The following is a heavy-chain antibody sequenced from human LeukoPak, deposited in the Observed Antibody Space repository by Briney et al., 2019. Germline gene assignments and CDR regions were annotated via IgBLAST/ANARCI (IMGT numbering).Heavy chain of an antibody. D-gene: IGHD3-10*01. J-gene: IGHJ4*02. Sequence: SETLSLTCTVSGGSISSNSYYWGWIRQPPGKGLEWVGTVYYTGSTYYNPSLKSRVTISVDTSKNQFSLKLNSVTAADTAVYYCARLIRGIYDYFDYWGQGTLVTVSS. CDR1: GGSISSNSYY. CDR2: VYYTGST. V-gene: IGHV4-39*07. CDR3: ARLIRGIYDYFDY.